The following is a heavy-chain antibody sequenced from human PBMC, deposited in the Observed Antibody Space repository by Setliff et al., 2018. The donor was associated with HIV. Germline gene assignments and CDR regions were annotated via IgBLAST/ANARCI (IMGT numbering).Heavy chain of an antibody. Sequence: GGSLRLSCAASGFTFSDYYMSWIRQAPGKGLEWVSYITGSSSYTNYADSVKGRFTISRDNAKSTLYLQMTNLRAEDTALYFCAKGAGPTTLAEPFDSWGQGTLVTVSS. CDR1: GFTFSDYY. J-gene: IGHJ4*02. V-gene: IGHV3-11*06. D-gene: IGHD1-26*01. CDR3: AKGAGPTTLAEPFDS. CDR2: ITGSSSYT.